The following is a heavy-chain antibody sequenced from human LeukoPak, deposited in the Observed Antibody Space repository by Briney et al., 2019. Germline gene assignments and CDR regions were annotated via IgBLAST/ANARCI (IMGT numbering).Heavy chain of an antibody. CDR3: ATEGDYGDYNFAY. D-gene: IGHD4-17*01. V-gene: IGHV3-23*01. J-gene: IGHJ4*02. Sequence: GASLRLSCAASGFIFSSYAMSWVRQAPGKGLEWVSAISGSGGSTYYADSVRGRFPIPRDNSKNTLYLQMNSLRAEDTAVYYCATEGDYGDYNFAYWGQGTLVTVSS. CDR1: GFIFSSYA. CDR2: ISGSGGST.